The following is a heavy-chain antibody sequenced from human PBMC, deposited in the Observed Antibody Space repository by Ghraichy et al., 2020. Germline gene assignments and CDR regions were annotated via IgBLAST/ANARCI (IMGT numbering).Heavy chain of an antibody. Sequence: SVKVSCKASGGTFSSYTISWVRQAPGQGLEWMGRIIPILGIANYAQKFQGRVTITADKSTSTAYMELSSLRSEDTAVYYCARGHCSGGSCGRYGYSSGWYYFDYWGQGTLVTVSS. CDR1: GGTFSSYT. D-gene: IGHD2-15*01. CDR3: ARGHCSGGSCGRYGYSSGWYYFDY. CDR2: IIPILGIA. J-gene: IGHJ4*02. V-gene: IGHV1-69*02.